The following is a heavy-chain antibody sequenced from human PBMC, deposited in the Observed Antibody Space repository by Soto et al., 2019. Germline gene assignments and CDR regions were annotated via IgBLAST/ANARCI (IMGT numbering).Heavy chain of an antibody. V-gene: IGHV1-69*01. D-gene: IGHD2-2*01. Sequence: QVQLVQSGAEVKKPGSSVKVSCKASGGTFSSYAISWVRQAPGQGLEWMGGLIPIFGTANYAQKFQGRVTITADESTSTAYMERSSLRFEDTAVYYCARDRMGSSVVVPAAPLVGYYYGMDVWGQGTTVTVSS. CDR1: GGTFSSYA. CDR3: ARDRMGSSVVVPAAPLVGYYYGMDV. CDR2: LIPIFGTA. J-gene: IGHJ6*02.